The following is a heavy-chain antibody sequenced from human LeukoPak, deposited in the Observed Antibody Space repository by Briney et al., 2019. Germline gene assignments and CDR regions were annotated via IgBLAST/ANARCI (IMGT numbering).Heavy chain of an antibody. CDR3: ARGLNGARWLRSGLYYYYMDV. Sequence: SETLSLTCAVYGGSFSGYYWSWIRQPPGKGLEWIGEINHSGSTNYHPSLKSRVTISVDTSKNQFSLKLSSVNAADTTVYYRARGLNGARWLRSGLYYYYMDVWGKGTTVTVSS. J-gene: IGHJ6*03. D-gene: IGHD5-12*01. CDR1: GGSFSGYY. CDR2: INHSGST. V-gene: IGHV4-34*01.